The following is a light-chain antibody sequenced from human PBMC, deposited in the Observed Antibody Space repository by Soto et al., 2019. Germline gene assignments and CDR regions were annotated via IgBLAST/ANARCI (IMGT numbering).Light chain of an antibody. J-gene: IGKJ1*01. CDR1: QSVSNRY. Sequence: EVVLTQSPGTLSLSPGERATLSCRASQSVSNRYLSWYQQKPGQAPRLLIYSVSMRATGIPDRFGGSGSDTDFTLTISRLEPEDFAVYYCQQYDKSPRTFGQGTKV. CDR2: SVS. V-gene: IGKV3-20*01. CDR3: QQYDKSPRT.